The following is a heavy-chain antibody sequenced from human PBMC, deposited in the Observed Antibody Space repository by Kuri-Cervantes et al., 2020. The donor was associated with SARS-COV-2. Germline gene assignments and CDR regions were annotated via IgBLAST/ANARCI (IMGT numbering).Heavy chain of an antibody. CDR1: GFIFSGSA. J-gene: IGHJ4*02. CDR3: TRPPQDSEEYLDY. CDR2: SRSKANSYAT. V-gene: IGHV3-73*01. D-gene: IGHD4-11*01. Sequence: GESLKISCAASGFIFSGSALHWVRQASGRGLEWVGRSRSKANSYATAYAASVKGRFTISRDDSKNTAYLQMDSLKTEDTAVYYCTRPPQDSEEYLDYWGRGTLVTVSS.